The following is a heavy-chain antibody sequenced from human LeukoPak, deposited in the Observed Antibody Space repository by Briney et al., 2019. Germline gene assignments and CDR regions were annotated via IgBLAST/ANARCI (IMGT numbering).Heavy chain of an antibody. D-gene: IGHD6-13*01. CDR2: IRSKAYGGTT. CDR3: TRDSGWGSSLELI. V-gene: IGHV3-49*03. J-gene: IGHJ3*02. CDR1: GFTFGDYA. Sequence: PGGSLRLSCTASGFTFGDYAMSWFRQAPGKGLEWVGFIRSKAYGGTTEYAASVKGRFTISRDDSKSIAYLQMNSLKTEDTAVYYCTRDSGWGSSLELIWGQGTMVTVSS.